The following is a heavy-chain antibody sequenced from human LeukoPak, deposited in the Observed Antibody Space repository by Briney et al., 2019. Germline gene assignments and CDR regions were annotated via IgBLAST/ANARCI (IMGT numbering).Heavy chain of an antibody. CDR1: GFTLTDYY. V-gene: IGHV1-2*02. CDR2: INPNSGTT. CDR3: ARTTGGYCTSTSCLFEY. Sequence: ASVKVSCRASGFTLTDYYIHWVRQAPGQGLEWMGWINPNSGTTNFAQKFQGRVTMTRDTSISTAYMELGRLRSDDTAVYYCARTTGGYCTSTSCLFEYWGQGTLVTVSS. D-gene: IGHD2-2*01. J-gene: IGHJ4*02.